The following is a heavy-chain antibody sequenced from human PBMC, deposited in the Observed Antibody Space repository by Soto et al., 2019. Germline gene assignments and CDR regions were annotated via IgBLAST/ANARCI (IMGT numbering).Heavy chain of an antibody. D-gene: IGHD3-10*01. CDR3: ARGAGGYYYMDV. V-gene: IGHV3-74*01. CDR1: GFTFSSYW. Sequence: EVQLLESGGGLVQPGGSLRLSCAASGFTFSSYWMHWVRQVPGKGLVWVSRLYIDGSRTSYADSVKGRFTISRDNAKNTLYLQMNSLRAEDTAVYYCARGAGGYYYMDVWGKGTTVTVSS. CDR2: LYIDGSRT. J-gene: IGHJ6*03.